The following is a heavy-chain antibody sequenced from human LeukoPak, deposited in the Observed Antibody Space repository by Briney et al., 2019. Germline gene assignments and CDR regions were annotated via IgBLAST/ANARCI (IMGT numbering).Heavy chain of an antibody. CDR3: ARGSRYYYGSGSYPFDY. V-gene: IGHV3-11*01. Sequence: GGSLRPSCAASGFTFSDYYMSWIRQAPGKGLQWVSYITNSGSTIYYADSVKGRFTISRDNAKKSLYLQMNNLRAEDTAVYYCARGSRYYYGSGSYPFDYWGQGTPVTVSS. D-gene: IGHD3-10*01. CDR1: GFTFSDYY. CDR2: ITNSGSTI. J-gene: IGHJ4*02.